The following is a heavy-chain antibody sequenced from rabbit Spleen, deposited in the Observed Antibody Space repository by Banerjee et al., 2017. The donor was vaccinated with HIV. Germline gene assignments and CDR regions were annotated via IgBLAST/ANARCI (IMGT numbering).Heavy chain of an antibody. CDR3: ARNYVNAFDP. V-gene: IGHV1S45*01. CDR2: IDTNDGDT. CDR1: GFSFSDRDV. D-gene: IGHD1-1*01. Sequence: QEQLVESGGGLVKPEGSLTLTCKASGFSFSDRDVICWVRQAPGKGLEWIACIDTNDGDTDYANWPKGRFPISKTSSTTVTLQMTRLTAADTATYFCARNYVNAFDPWGPGTLVTVS. J-gene: IGHJ2*01.